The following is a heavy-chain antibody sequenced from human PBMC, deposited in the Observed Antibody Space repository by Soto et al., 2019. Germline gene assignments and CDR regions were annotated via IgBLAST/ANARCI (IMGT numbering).Heavy chain of an antibody. V-gene: IGHV4-39*01. CDR2: IYSGGST. CDR3: TRQDLGAGAGTCFIICFDA. D-gene: IGHD3-10*01. J-gene: IGHJ5*02. CDR1: GGSISSSSSY. Sequence: QLQLQESGPGLVKPSETLSLTCTVSGGSISSSSSYWGWIRQPPGTGLEWFGAIYSGGSTNYNPSLKGRVTISRDTSKNQLYLKLSSLAAEDTAVYYCTRQDLGAGAGTCFIICFDAWGQGALVTVSS.